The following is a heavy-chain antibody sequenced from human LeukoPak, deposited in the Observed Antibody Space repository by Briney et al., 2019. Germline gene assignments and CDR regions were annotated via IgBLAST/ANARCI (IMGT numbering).Heavy chain of an antibody. V-gene: IGHV3-30-3*01. Sequence: PEGSLRLSCAASGFTFSSYAMHWVRQAPGKGLEWVAVISYDGSNKYYADSVKGRSTISRDNSKNTLYPQMNSLRAEDTAVYYCARLSSSWYAHTLAFDYWGQGTLVTVSS. D-gene: IGHD6-13*01. CDR2: ISYDGSNK. J-gene: IGHJ4*02. CDR3: ARLSSSWYAHTLAFDY. CDR1: GFTFSSYA.